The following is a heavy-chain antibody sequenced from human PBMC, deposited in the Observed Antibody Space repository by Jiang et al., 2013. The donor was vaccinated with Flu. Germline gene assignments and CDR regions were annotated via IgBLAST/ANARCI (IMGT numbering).Heavy chain of an antibody. V-gene: IGHV5-51*01. CDR2: IFPGDSDT. CDR1: GYGFINYW. D-gene: IGHD6-13*01. J-gene: IGHJ4*02. Sequence: GAEVKKPGESLRISCKASGYGFINYWIGWVRQVPGQGLEWMAIIFPGDSDTKYSPSFQGQVTISADSSISTTYLQWTSLKASDTALYYCVTRIAATTTFYHWGQGTLVTVSS. CDR3: VTRIAATTTFYH.